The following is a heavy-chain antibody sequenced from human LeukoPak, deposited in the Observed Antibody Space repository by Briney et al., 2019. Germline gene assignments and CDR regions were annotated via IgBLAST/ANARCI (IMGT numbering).Heavy chain of an antibody. Sequence: GGSLRLSCAASGFTFSSYAMSWVRQAPGKGLEWVSAISGSGGSTYYADSVKGRFTISRDNSKNTLYLQMNSLRAEDSAVYYCAKDHSGWYYFDYWGQGTLVTVSS. CDR1: GFTFSSYA. CDR3: AKDHSGWYYFDY. J-gene: IGHJ4*02. CDR2: ISGSGGST. D-gene: IGHD6-19*01. V-gene: IGHV3-23*01.